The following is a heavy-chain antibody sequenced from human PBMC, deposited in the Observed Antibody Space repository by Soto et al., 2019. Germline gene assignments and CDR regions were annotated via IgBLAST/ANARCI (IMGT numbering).Heavy chain of an antibody. CDR3: ARGNSGSYFYYYYYYGMDV. J-gene: IGHJ6*02. CDR1: GYTFTSYY. Sequence: ASVKVSCKASGYTFTSYYMHWVRQAPGPGLEWMGIINPSGGSTSYAQKFQGRVTMTRDTSTSTVYMELSSLRSEDTAVYYCARGNSGSYFYYYYYYGMDVWGQGTTVTVSS. D-gene: IGHD1-26*01. V-gene: IGHV1-46*01. CDR2: INPSGGST.